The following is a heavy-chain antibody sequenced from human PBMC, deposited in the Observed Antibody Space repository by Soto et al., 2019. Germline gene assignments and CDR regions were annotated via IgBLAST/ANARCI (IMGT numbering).Heavy chain of an antibody. CDR3: ARHDAVPKLQNGMGV. Sequence: SETLSLTCTVSAGSITGYYWSWIRQPPGRGLDWIGYIYYAEIPLYPAALKGRVTISVDASKNPCSLKLSSVTAADPAVYSCARHDAVPKLQNGMGVWGQGTTVTVSS. J-gene: IGHJ6*02. CDR1: AGSITGYY. D-gene: IGHD2-15*01. V-gene: IGHV4-59*01. CDR2: IYYAEIP.